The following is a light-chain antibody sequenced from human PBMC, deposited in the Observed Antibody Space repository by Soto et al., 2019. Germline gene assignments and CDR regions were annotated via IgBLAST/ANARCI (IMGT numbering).Light chain of an antibody. CDR2: EVS. CDR1: SSDVGSYNL. Sequence: QSALTQPASVSGSPGQSITISCTGTSSDVGSYNLVSWYQQHPGKAPKLLIYEVSKRPSGVSNRFSGSKSGNTASLTISGLHAEDEPNYYCCSYAGSSTLVFGGGTKLTLL. V-gene: IGLV2-23*02. J-gene: IGLJ3*02. CDR3: CSYAGSSTLV.